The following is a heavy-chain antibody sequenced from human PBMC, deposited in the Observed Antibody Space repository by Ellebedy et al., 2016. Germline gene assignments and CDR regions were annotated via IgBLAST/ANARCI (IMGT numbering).Heavy chain of an antibody. D-gene: IGHD6-19*01. CDR1: GYTFTSYG. Sequence: ASVKVSCXASGYTFTSYGISWVRQAPGQGLEWMGWISAYNGNTNYAQKLQGRVIMTTDTSTSTAYMELRSLRSDDTAVYYCARYDSSGWFASSYYFDYWGQGTLVTVSS. V-gene: IGHV1-18*01. CDR3: ARYDSSGWFASSYYFDY. J-gene: IGHJ4*02. CDR2: ISAYNGNT.